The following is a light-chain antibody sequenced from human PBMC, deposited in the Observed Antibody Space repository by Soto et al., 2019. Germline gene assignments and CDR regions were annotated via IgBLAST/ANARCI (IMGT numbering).Light chain of an antibody. CDR1: SGHSSYA. CDR3: QTWGTGIHV. J-gene: IGLJ1*01. Sequence: QSVLTQSPSASASLGASVKLTCTLSSGHSSYAIAWHQQQPEKGPRYLMKLNSDGSHSKGDGIPDRFSGSSSGAERYLIISSLQSEDEADYYCQTWGTGIHVFGTGTKLPS. V-gene: IGLV4-69*01. CDR2: LNSDGSH.